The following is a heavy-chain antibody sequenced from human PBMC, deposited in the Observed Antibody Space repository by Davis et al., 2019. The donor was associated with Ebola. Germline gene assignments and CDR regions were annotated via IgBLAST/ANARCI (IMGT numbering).Heavy chain of an antibody. V-gene: IGHV3-7*04. CDR3: ARGRYYGMDV. J-gene: IGHJ6*02. D-gene: IGHD1-14*01. CDR1: GFTFSKYD. Sequence: GGSLRLSCAASGFTFSKYDMTWVRQAPGKGLEWVANIKQDGSEKYYVDSVKGRFTISSDNAKNTLYLQMNSLRAEDTAVYYCARGRYYGMDVWGQGTTVTV. CDR2: IKQDGSEK.